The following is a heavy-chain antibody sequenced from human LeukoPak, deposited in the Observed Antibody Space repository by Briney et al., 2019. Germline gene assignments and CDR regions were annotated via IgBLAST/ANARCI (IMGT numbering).Heavy chain of an antibody. CDR3: AGGMLYYYDSSGPPDY. CDR2: ISSSGSTI. CDR1: GFTFSDYY. J-gene: IGHJ4*02. D-gene: IGHD3-22*01. Sequence: GGSLRLSCAASGFTFSDYYMSWIRQAPGKGLEWVSYISSSGSTIYYADSVKGRFTISRDNAKNSLYLQMNSLRAEDTAVYYCAGGMLYYYDSSGPPDYWGQGTLVTVSS. V-gene: IGHV3-11*01.